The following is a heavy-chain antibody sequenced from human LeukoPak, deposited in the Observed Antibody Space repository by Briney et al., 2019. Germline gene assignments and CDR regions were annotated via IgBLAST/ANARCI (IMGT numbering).Heavy chain of an antibody. J-gene: IGHJ4*02. D-gene: IGHD3-3*01. CDR1: GYNFASYW. V-gene: IGHV5-51*01. Sequence: GESLKISCKGSGYNFASYWIGWVRQMPGKGLEWMGIIYPRDSDTRYSPSFQGQVTISADKSISTAYLQWSSPRASDTAMYYCARWHPSWDFPYWGQGTLVTVSS. CDR2: IYPRDSDT. CDR3: ARWHPSWDFPY.